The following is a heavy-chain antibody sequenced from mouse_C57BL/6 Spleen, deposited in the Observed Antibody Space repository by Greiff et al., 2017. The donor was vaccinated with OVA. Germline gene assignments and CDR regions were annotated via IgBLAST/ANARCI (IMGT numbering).Heavy chain of an antibody. D-gene: IGHD1-1*01. CDR1: LFIFNPYS. CDR2: IRSKSNNYAT. V-gene: IGHV10-1*01. Sequence: EVQFLYSGLVLVQPKVSLKLSCASSLFIFNPYSMNCFRHSPGKGLEWVARIRSKSNNYATYYADSVKDRFTISRDDSESMLYLQMNNLKTEDTAMYYCVRQDYGSGFYAMDYWGQGTSVTVSS. J-gene: IGHJ4*01. CDR3: VRQDYGSGFYAMDY.